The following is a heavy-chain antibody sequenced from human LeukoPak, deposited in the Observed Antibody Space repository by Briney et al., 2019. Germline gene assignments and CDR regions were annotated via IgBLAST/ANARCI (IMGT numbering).Heavy chain of an antibody. D-gene: IGHD3-16*02. Sequence: GGSLRRSCAASGFTFSDYYRSWIRQAPGKGLEWVSYIRSSGSTIYYADSVKGRFTISRDNAKNSLYLQMNSLRAEDTAVYYCARDYESYYDYVWGSYPLDYWGQGTLVTVSS. J-gene: IGHJ4*02. CDR1: GFTFSDYY. CDR2: IRSSGSTI. CDR3: ARDYESYYDYVWGSYPLDY. V-gene: IGHV3-11*04.